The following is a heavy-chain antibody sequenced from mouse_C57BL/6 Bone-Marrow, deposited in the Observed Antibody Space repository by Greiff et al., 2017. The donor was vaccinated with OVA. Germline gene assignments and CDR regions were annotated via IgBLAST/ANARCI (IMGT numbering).Heavy chain of an antibody. V-gene: IGHV1-52*01. D-gene: IGHD3-2*02. J-gene: IGHJ3*01. CDR1: GYTFTSYW. Sequence: VQLQQPGAELVRPGSSVKLSCKASGYTFTSYWMHWVKQRPIQGLEWIGNIDPSDSETHYNQKFKDKATLTVDKSSSTAYMQLSSLTSEDSAVYYCARGGQRRLPWFAYWGQGTLVTVSA. CDR2: IDPSDSET. CDR3: ARGGQRRLPWFAY.